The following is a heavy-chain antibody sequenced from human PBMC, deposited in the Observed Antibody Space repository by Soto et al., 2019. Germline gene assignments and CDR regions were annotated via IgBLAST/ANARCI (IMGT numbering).Heavy chain of an antibody. CDR1: GFTFRTYA. CDR2: ISDSASST. J-gene: IGHJ4*02. CDR3: AKGTKNGVVAVISDIYFDS. V-gene: IGHV3-23*01. D-gene: IGHD2-15*01. Sequence: VGSLRPSCAASGFTFRTYAMSWVRQAPGKGLEWVSGISDSASSTYYADSVKGRFTISRDNSKNALYLQMNSLRAEDTAVYFCAKGTKNGVVAVISDIYFDSWGQGALVTVSS.